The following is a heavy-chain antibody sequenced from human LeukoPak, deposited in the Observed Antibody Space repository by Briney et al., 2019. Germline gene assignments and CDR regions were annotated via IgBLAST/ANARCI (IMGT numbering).Heavy chain of an antibody. Sequence: GGSLRLSCAASGFTFSNYAMSWVRQAPGKGLEWVSTISDSGDDTYYADSVKGRFTISRDISKDTLYLQVSSLRAEDTAVYYCAELFGYTNRDYWGQGTLVTVSS. D-gene: IGHD5-18*01. J-gene: IGHJ4*02. CDR2: ISDSGDDT. CDR3: AELFGYTNRDY. V-gene: IGHV3-23*01. CDR1: GFTFSNYA.